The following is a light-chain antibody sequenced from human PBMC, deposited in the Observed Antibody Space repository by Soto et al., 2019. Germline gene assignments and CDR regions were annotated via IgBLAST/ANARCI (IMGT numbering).Light chain of an antibody. Sequence: DIQMTQSPSSLSASVGDRVTITCRASQDISVYLAWYQQKPGKVPKLLIYSASTLQSGVPSRFSGSGSGTAFTLTISSLQTEDVATYFCQKFNTAPLTFGQGTRLEIK. V-gene: IGKV1-27*01. CDR1: QDISVY. CDR2: SAS. CDR3: QKFNTAPLT. J-gene: IGKJ5*01.